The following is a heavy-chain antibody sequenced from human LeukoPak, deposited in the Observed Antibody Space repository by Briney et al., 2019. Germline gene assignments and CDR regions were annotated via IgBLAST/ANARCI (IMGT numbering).Heavy chain of an antibody. Sequence: SETLSLTCAVSGYSISSGYYWGWIRQPPGKGLKWIGSIYHSGSTYYNPSLKSRVTISVDTSKNQFPLKLSSVTAADTAVYYCARGDDSSGWYEAWFDPWGQGTLVTVSS. CDR2: IYHSGST. CDR3: ARGDDSSGWYEAWFDP. D-gene: IGHD6-19*01. V-gene: IGHV4-38-2*01. J-gene: IGHJ5*02. CDR1: GYSISSGYY.